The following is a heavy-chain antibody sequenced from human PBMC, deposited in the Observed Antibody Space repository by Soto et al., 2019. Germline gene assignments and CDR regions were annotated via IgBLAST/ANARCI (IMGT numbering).Heavy chain of an antibody. D-gene: IGHD3-22*01. J-gene: IGHJ4*02. CDR3: ARTKYYYDSSGYYYVDY. V-gene: IGHV2-70*11. CDR1: GFSLSTSGMC. CDR2: IDWDDDK. Sequence: SGPTLVNPTQTLTLTCTFSGFSLSTSGMCVSWIRQPPGKALEWLARIDWDDDKYYSTSLKTRLTISKDTSKNQVVLTMTNMDPVDTATYYCARTKYYYDSSGYYYVDYWGQGTLVTVSS.